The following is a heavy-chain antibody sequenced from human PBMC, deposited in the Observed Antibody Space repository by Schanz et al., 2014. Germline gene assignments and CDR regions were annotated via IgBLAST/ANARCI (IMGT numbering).Heavy chain of an antibody. CDR2: ITRSGGGT. CDR1: GFTLSNSD. Sequence: QVQLVESGGGVVQPGRSLRLSCAASGFTLSNSDMHWVRQASGKGLEYVSAITRSGGGTYYSDSVKGRFTISRDNSKNTLYLHMNTLRSEDTAVYYCAKDSTHIDIVLVPTAIDYWGQGTLVTVSS. J-gene: IGHJ4*02. D-gene: IGHD2-2*01. CDR3: AKDSTHIDIVLVPTAIDY. V-gene: IGHV3-64*04.